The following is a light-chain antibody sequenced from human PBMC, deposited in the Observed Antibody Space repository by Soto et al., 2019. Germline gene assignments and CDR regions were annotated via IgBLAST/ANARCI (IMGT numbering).Light chain of an antibody. V-gene: IGLV3-21*04. CDR3: QVWDYSSDSGV. CDR1: NIGSKS. Sequence: SYELTQPPSVSVAPGKTARITCGGNNIGSKSVHWYQQKPGQAPVLVIYHDSDRPSGIPERFSGSNSGNTATLTISRVEAGDEADYYCQVWDYSSDSGVFGTGTKVTVL. J-gene: IGLJ1*01. CDR2: HDS.